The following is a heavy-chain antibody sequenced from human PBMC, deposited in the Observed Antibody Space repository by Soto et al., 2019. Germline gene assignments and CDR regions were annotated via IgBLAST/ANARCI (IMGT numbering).Heavy chain of an antibody. Sequence: QVQLVASGGGVVQPGRSLRLSCAASGFTFSSYGMHWVRQAPGKGLEWVAVIWYDGSNKYYADSVKGRFTISRDNSKNTLYLQMNSLRADDTAVYYCARDRLRSDAFDIWGQGTMVTVSS. CDR1: GFTFSSYG. D-gene: IGHD4-17*01. CDR2: IWYDGSNK. J-gene: IGHJ3*02. CDR3: ARDRLRSDAFDI. V-gene: IGHV3-33*01.